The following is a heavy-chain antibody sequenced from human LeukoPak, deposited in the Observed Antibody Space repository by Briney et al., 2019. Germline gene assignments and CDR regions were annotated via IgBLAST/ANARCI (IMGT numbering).Heavy chain of an antibody. CDR2: IIPIFGTA. J-gene: IGHJ4*02. CDR1: GGTFSSYA. Sequence: SVKVSCKASGGTFSSYAISWGRQAPGQGLEWRGGIIPIFGTANYAQKFQGRVTITADESTSTAYMELSSLRSEDTAVYYCARATRYYDSSGYPTLATYYFDYWGQGTLVTVSS. CDR3: ARATRYYDSSGYPTLATYYFDY. V-gene: IGHV1-69*13. D-gene: IGHD3-22*01.